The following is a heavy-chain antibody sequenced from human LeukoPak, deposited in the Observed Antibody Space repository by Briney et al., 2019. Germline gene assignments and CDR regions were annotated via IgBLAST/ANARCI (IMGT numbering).Heavy chain of an antibody. CDR2: ISVSGSNT. V-gene: IGHV3-23*01. Sequence: PGGSLRLSCAASGFTFRSYAMGWVRQAPGKGLEWVSVISVSGSNTYYADSVKGRFTISRDNSKNTLHLQMNSLRAEDTAVYYCARGTYYYSAMDVWGQGTRSPSP. D-gene: IGHD3-16*01. J-gene: IGHJ6*02. CDR3: ARGTYYYSAMDV. CDR1: GFTFRSYA.